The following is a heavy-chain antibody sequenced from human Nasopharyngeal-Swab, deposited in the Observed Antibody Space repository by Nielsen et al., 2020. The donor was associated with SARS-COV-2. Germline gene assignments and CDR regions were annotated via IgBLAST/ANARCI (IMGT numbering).Heavy chain of an antibody. D-gene: IGHD3-10*01. Sequence: WIRQPPGKGLEYVSAISSNGGNTYYADSVKGRFTISRDNSKNTLYLQMSSLRAEDTAVYYCVKVPYGSGSYPSYYFDYWGQGTLVTVSS. V-gene: IGHV3-64D*06. CDR3: VKVPYGSGSYPSYYFDY. J-gene: IGHJ4*02. CDR2: ISSNGGNT.